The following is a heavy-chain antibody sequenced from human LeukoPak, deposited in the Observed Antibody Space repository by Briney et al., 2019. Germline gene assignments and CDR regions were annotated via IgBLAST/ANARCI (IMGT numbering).Heavy chain of an antibody. Sequence: ASVKVSCKASGYMFTSYDINWVRQATGQGLEWMGWMNPNSGNTGFGQKFQGRVTMTRDTSISTAYMELSSLRSEDTAVYYCARVFCSGGDCYRYFDYWGQGTLATVSS. J-gene: IGHJ4*02. V-gene: IGHV1-8*01. D-gene: IGHD2-21*02. CDR3: ARVFCSGGDCYRYFDY. CDR2: MNPNSGNT. CDR1: GYMFTSYD.